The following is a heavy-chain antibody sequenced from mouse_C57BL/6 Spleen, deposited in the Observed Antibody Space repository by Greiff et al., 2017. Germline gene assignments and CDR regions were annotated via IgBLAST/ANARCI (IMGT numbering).Heavy chain of an antibody. CDR1: GFTFTDYY. CDR2: IRNKANGYTT. CDR3: ARSQGYYAMDY. V-gene: IGHV7-3*01. J-gene: IGHJ4*01. Sequence: EVKLVESGGGLVQPGGSLSLSCAASGFTFTDYYMSWVRQPPGQALEWLGFIRNKANGYTTEYSASVKGRFTISRDNSQSILYLQMNALRAEDSATDYCARSQGYYAMDYWGQGTSVTVSS.